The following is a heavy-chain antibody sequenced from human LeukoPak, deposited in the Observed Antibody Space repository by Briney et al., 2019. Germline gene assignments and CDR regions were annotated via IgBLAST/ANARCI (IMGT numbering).Heavy chain of an antibody. CDR2: IYNTGST. V-gene: IGHV4-4*07. J-gene: IGHJ4*02. Sequence: SETLSLTCTVSGGSISSYYWSWIRQPAGKGLEWIGRIYNTGSTNYNPSLKSRVTMSVDTSKNQFSLKLTSVTAADTAVYYCARRSGTYQYFDFWGQGTLVTVSS. CDR3: ARRSGTYQYFDF. CDR1: GGSISSYY. D-gene: IGHD1-26*01.